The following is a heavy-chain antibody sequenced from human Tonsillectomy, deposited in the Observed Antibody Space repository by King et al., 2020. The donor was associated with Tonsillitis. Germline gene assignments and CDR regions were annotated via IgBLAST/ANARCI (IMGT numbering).Heavy chain of an antibody. CDR3: ARGDDSSGYYWSFDY. D-gene: IGHD3-22*01. Sequence: VQLVESGGGVVQPGRSLRLSCAASGFTFSSYGMHWVRQAPGKGLEWVAVISYDGTNKYYADSVKGRFTISRDNSKNTVFLRMNSLRAVDTAVYYCARGDDSSGYYWSFDYWGQGTPVTVSS. CDR2: ISYDGTNK. CDR1: GFTFSSYG. V-gene: IGHV3-33*05. J-gene: IGHJ4*02.